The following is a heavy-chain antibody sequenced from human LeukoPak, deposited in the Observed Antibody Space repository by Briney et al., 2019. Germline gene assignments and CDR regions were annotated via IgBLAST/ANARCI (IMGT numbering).Heavy chain of an antibody. V-gene: IGHV3-21*04. CDR2: ISSSSSYI. CDR3: AREIVVVVVGSWFDP. J-gene: IGHJ5*02. Sequence: GGSLRLSCAASGFTFSSFSMNWVRQAPGKGLEWVSFISSSSSYIYYADSVKGRFTISGDNAKNSLYLQMNSLRAEDTAVYYCAREIVVVVVGSWFDPWGQGTLVTVSS. D-gene: IGHD2-15*01. CDR1: GFTFSSFS.